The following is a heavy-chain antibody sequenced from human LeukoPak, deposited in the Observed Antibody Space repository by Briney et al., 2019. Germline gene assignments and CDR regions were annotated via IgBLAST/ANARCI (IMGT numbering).Heavy chain of an antibody. CDR3: ARSWNIYYYYGMDV. CDR2: INAGNGNT. J-gene: IGHJ6*02. D-gene: IGHD1/OR15-1a*01. Sequence: GASVTVSCKASGYTFTSYAMHWVRQAPGQRLEWMGWINAGNGNTKYSQKFQGRVTITRDTSASTAYMELSSLRSEDTAVYYCARSWNIYYYYGMDVWGQGTTVTVSS. CDR1: GYTFTSYA. V-gene: IGHV1-3*01.